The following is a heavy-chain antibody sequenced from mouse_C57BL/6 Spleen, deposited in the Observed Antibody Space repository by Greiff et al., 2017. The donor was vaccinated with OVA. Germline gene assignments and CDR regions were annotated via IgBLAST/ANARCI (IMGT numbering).Heavy chain of an antibody. Sequence: QVQLKESGPGLVAPSQSLSITCTVSGFSLTSYGVHWVRQPPGKGLEWLVVIWSDGSTTYNSALKSRLGISKDNSKSQVFLKMNSLQTDDTAVYYCARHYYYGSSSDSMDYWGQGTSVTVAS. V-gene: IGHV2-6-1*01. D-gene: IGHD1-1*01. J-gene: IGHJ4*01. CDR3: ARHYYYGSSSDSMDY. CDR2: IWSDGST. CDR1: GFSLTSYG.